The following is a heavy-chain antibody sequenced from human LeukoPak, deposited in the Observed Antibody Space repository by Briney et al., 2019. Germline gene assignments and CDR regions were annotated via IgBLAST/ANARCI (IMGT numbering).Heavy chain of an antibody. V-gene: IGHV1-2*02. CDR2: INPNSGGT. CDR3: AREELAYGSGSYGNYYYYYYMDV. D-gene: IGHD3-10*01. CDR1: GYTFTGYY. J-gene: IGHJ6*03. Sequence: ASVKVSCKASGYTFTGYYMHWVRQAPGQGLEWMGWINPNSGGTNDAQKFQGRVTMTRDTSISTAYMELSRLRSDDTAVYYCAREELAYGSGSYGNYYYYYYMDVWGKGTTVTVSS.